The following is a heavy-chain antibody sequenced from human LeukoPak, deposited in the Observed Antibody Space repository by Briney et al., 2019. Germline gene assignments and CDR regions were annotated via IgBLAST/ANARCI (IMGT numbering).Heavy chain of an antibody. CDR2: ISWNSGSI. CDR1: GFTFDDYA. V-gene: IGHV3-9*01. J-gene: IGHJ4*02. CDR3: AKDLDY. Sequence: GGSLRLSCAASGFTFDDYAMHWVRQAPGKGLEWVSGISWNSGSIGYADSVKGRFTISRDNAKNSLYLQMNSLGAEDTAVYYCAKDLDYWGQGTLVTVSS.